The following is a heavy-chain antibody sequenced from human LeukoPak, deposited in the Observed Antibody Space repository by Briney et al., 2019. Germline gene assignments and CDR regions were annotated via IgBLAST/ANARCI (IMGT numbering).Heavy chain of an antibody. CDR2: IRFDGSYK. D-gene: IGHD3-10*02. V-gene: IGHV3-30*02. Sequence: PGGSLRLSCAASGFTLNSYGMHWVRQAPGKGLEWVAFIRFDGSYKYYADSVKGRFTISRDTSKNTLYLQMNSLRAEDTAVYYCAELGITMIGGVWGKGTTVTISS. J-gene: IGHJ6*04. CDR1: GFTLNSYG. CDR3: AELGITMIGGV.